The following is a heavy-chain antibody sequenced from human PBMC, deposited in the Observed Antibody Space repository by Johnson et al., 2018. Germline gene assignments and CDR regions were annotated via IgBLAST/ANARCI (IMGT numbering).Heavy chain of an antibody. CDR3: ARDFRGVMLTASRLDY. CDR1: GFTFSNYG. J-gene: IGHJ4*02. D-gene: IGHD2-21*02. V-gene: IGHV3-30*03. CDR2: LSYDGRNQ. Sequence: QVQLVESGGGVVQPGNSLRLSCAASGFTFSNYGLDWVRQAPGKGLEWVTGLSYDGRNQYYRDSVGGRFTISSDNSKNTLYLQMNKLRPEDTALYYCARDFRGVMLTASRLDYWGQGTLVTVSS.